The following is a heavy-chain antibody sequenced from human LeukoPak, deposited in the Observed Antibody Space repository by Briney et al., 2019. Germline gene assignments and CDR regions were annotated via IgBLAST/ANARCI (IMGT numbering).Heavy chain of an antibody. CDR2: IYTSGST. Sequence: PSQTLSLTCTVSGGSISSGSYYWSWIRQPAGKGLEWIGRIYTSGSTNYNPSLKSRVTISVDTSKNQFSLKLSSVTAADTAVYYCARDRYYYDSSGLPFDIWGQGTMVTVSS. V-gene: IGHV4-61*02. CDR1: GGSISSGSYY. D-gene: IGHD3-22*01. J-gene: IGHJ3*02. CDR3: ARDRYYYDSSGLPFDI.